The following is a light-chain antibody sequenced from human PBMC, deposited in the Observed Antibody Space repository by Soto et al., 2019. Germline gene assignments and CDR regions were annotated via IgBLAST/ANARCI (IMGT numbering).Light chain of an antibody. CDR2: EVS. CDR1: SSDVGRYNF. Sequence: QSALTQPPSTSGSPGQSVTISCTGTSSDVGRYNFVSWYQQHPGKAPKLMIYEVSNRPSGVSNRFSGSKSGNTASLTISGLQAEDEADYYCSSYISSSTFYVFGTGTKVTVL. CDR3: SSYISSSTFYV. J-gene: IGLJ1*01. V-gene: IGLV2-14*01.